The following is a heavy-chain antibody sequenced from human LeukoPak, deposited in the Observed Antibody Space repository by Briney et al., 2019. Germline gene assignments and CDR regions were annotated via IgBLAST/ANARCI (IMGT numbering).Heavy chain of an antibody. J-gene: IGHJ6*03. Sequence: PSETLSLTCAVYGGSFSGYYWSWIRQPPGKGLEWIGEINHSGSTNYNPSLKSRVTISVDTSKNQFSLKLSSVTAADTAVYYCARRAKGYYDSSGSHPFRYYHYYMDVWGKGTTVTNSS. D-gene: IGHD3-22*01. CDR3: ARRAKGYYDSSGSHPFRYYHYYMDV. CDR2: INHSGST. CDR1: GGSFSGYY. V-gene: IGHV4-34*01.